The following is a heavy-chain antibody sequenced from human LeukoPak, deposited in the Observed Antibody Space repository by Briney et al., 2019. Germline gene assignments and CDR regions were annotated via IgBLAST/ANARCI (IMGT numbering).Heavy chain of an antibody. J-gene: IGHJ3*02. V-gene: IGHV4-4*07. CDR2: IYTSGST. CDR3: ARGGGWLQSHAFDI. D-gene: IGHD5-24*01. CDR1: GASISSYY. Sequence: KTSETLSLTCTVSGASISSYYWSWIRQPAGKGLEWIGRIYTSGSTNYNPSLKSRVTMSVDTSKNQFSLKLTSVTAADTAMYYCARGGGWLQSHAFDIWGQGTMVTVSS.